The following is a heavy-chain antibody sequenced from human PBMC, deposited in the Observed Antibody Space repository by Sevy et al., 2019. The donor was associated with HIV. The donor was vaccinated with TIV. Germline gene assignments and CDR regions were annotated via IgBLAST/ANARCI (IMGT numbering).Heavy chain of an antibody. J-gene: IGHJ4*02. CDR2: ISGSGGRT. V-gene: IGHV3-23*01. Sequence: GGSLRLSCAASGFIFSNYTMSWVRQAPGKGLEWVSVISGSGGRTHYADSVKGRFTISREKSKNTLYLQMNSLRAEDTAVDYCAKRFPKGTYFDIWGQGTLVTVSS. CDR3: AKRFPKGTYFDI. CDR1: GFIFSNYT. D-gene: IGHD3-9*01.